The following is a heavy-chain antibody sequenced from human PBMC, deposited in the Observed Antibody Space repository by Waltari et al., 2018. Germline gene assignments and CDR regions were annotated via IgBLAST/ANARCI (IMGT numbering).Heavy chain of an antibody. V-gene: IGHV4-39*01. CDR3: ASAYCGGDCYYFDAFDI. Sequence: QLQLQESGPGLVKPSETLSLTCTVSGGSISSSSYYWGWIRQPPGKGLEWIGSIYYSGSTYYNPSLKSRVTISVDTSKNQFSLKLSSVTAADTAVYYCASAYCGGDCYYFDAFDIWGQGTMVTVSS. CDR1: GGSISSSSYY. J-gene: IGHJ3*02. D-gene: IGHD2-21*01. CDR2: IYYSGST.